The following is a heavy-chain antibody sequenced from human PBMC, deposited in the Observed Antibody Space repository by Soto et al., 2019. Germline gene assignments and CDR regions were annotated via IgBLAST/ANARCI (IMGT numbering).Heavy chain of an antibody. D-gene: IGHD6-6*01. V-gene: IGHV3-11*01. CDR2: ISSTGSTP. CDR3: ARGQQLVANWLDP. CDR1: GFPFSDSY. J-gene: IGHJ5*02. Sequence: LRLSCAASGFPFSDSYMAWIRQAPGKGLEEIATISSTGSTPYYADSVKGRSTISRDNAQNSLYLEMNNLRAEDTAVYYCARGQQLVANWLDPWGQGILVTVSS.